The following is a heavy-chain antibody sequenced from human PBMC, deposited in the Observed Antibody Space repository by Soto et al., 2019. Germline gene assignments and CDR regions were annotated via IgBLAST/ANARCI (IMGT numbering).Heavy chain of an antibody. CDR2: INHSGST. Sequence: SETLSLTCAVYGGSFSGYYWSWTRQPPGKGLEWIGEINHSGSTNYNPSLKSRVTISVDTSKNQFSLKLSSVTAADTAVYYCARGRLGYCSGGSCSKFDYWGQGTLVTVSS. J-gene: IGHJ4*02. V-gene: IGHV4-34*01. CDR3: ARGRLGYCSGGSCSKFDY. CDR1: GGSFSGYY. D-gene: IGHD2-15*01.